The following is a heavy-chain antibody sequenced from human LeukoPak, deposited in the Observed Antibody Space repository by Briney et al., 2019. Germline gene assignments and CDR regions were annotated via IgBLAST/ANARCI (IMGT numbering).Heavy chain of an antibody. CDR3: ATDRKVGTWDPRFNY. V-gene: IGHV3-7*01. J-gene: IGHJ4*02. CDR2: IRQDDSEK. CDR1: GFTFSDYW. Sequence: GGSRRLSCSASGFTFSDYWMMWVRQAPGKGLEWVGNIRQDDSEKNYVDSVKGRFTISRDNAKFSLYLQMNSLRADDTAIYYCATDRKVGTWDPRFNYWGQGTLVTVSS. D-gene: IGHD4-23*01.